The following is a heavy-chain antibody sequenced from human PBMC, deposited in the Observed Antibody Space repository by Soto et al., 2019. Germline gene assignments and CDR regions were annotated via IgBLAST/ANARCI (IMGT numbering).Heavy chain of an antibody. CDR1: GYTFTSYG. Sequence: ASVKVSCKASGYTFTSYGISWVRQAPGQGLEWMGWISAYNGNTNYAQKFQGRVTMTRDTSISTAYMELSRLRSDDTAVYYCARDCIRGGSYYDFWSGSGYYYGMDVWGQGTTVTVSS. J-gene: IGHJ6*02. V-gene: IGHV1-18*04. D-gene: IGHD3-3*01. CDR2: ISAYNGNT. CDR3: ARDCIRGGSYYDFWSGSGYYYGMDV.